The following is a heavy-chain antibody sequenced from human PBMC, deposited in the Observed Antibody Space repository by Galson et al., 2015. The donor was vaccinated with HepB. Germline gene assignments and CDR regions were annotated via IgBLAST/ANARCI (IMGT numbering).Heavy chain of an antibody. V-gene: IGHV5-51*01. CDR1: GYAFTTYW. Sequence: QSGAEVKKPGESLKISCETSGYAFTTYWIGWVRQMPGKGLEWMGMIYPEDSDTKYSPAFQGHVTISVDRSVTSAYLQWTSLKVSDTATYFCARQADIVAPFDYWGQGTLVTVSS. D-gene: IGHD2-21*01. CDR2: IYPEDSDT. J-gene: IGHJ4*02. CDR3: ARQADIVAPFDY.